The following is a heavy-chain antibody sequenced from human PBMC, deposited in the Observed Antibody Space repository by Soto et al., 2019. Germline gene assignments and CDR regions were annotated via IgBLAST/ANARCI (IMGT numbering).Heavy chain of an antibody. CDR3: AKVSQGYCSSTSCYKGGWYYGMDV. CDR1: GFTFSSYA. J-gene: IGHJ6*02. V-gene: IGHV3-23*01. CDR2: ISGSGGST. D-gene: IGHD2-2*02. Sequence: EVQLLESGGGLVQPGGSLRLSCAASGFTFSSYAMSWVRQAPGKGLEWVSAISGSGGSTYYADSVKGRFTNSRDNSKNTLYLQMNSLRAEDTAVYYCAKVSQGYCSSTSCYKGGWYYGMDVWGQGTTVTVSS.